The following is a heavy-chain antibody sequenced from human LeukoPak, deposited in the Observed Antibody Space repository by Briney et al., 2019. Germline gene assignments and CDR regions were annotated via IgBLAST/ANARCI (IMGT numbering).Heavy chain of an antibody. V-gene: IGHV3-30*03. CDR2: ISYDGSNK. D-gene: IGHD1-14*01. Sequence: GGSLRLSCAASGFTFSSYGMHWVRQAPGKGLEWVAVISYDGSNKYYADSVKGRFTISRDNSKNTLYLQMNSLRAEDTAVYYCARDSITTEGWFDPWGQGTLVTVSS. CDR1: GFTFSSYG. CDR3: ARDSITTEGWFDP. J-gene: IGHJ5*02.